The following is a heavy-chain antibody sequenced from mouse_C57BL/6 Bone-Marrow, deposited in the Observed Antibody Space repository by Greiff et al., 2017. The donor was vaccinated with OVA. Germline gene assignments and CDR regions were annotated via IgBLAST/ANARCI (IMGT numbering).Heavy chain of an antibody. CDR3: ARGVIYYSNCWYFDV. D-gene: IGHD2-5*01. J-gene: IGHJ1*03. V-gene: IGHV1-69*01. CDR2: IDPYDSYT. CDR1: GYTFTSYW. Sequence: QVQLQQPGAELVMPGASVKLSCKASGYTFTSYWMHWVKQRPGQGLEWIGEIDPYDSYTNYNQKFKGKSTLTVDKSSSTAYMQLSRLTSEDSAVYYCARGVIYYSNCWYFDVWGRGTAVTVSS.